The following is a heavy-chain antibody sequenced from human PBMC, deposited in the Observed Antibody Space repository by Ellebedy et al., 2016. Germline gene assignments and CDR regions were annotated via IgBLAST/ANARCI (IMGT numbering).Heavy chain of an antibody. CDR1: GGSISSGGYY. D-gene: IGHD6-19*01. V-gene: IGHV4-34*01. J-gene: IGHJ5*02. CDR3: ARLSYSSGWYWRVRDHNWFDP. Sequence: SETLSLTXAVSGGSISSGGYYWSWIRQPPGKGLEWIGEINHSGSTNYNPSLKSRVTISVDTSKNQFSLKLSSVTAADTAVYYCARLSYSSGWYWRVRDHNWFDPWGQGTLVTVSS. CDR2: INHSGST.